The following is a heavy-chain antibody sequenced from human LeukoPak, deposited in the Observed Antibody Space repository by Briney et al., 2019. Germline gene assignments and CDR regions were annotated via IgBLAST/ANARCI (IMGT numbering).Heavy chain of an antibody. Sequence: GESLKIFCKGSGYSFSSYWIGWVRQMPGKGLEWMGIIYHGDSDTRYSPSFHGQVTISADKSISTAYLQWSSLKASDTAIYYCARSERGNWRYFSYWGQGTLVTVSS. V-gene: IGHV5-51*01. CDR2: IYHGDSDT. J-gene: IGHJ4*02. D-gene: IGHD1-20*01. CDR3: ARSERGNWRYFSY. CDR1: GYSFSSYW.